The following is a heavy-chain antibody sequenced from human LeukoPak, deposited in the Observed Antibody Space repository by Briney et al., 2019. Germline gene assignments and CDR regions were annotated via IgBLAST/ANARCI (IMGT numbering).Heavy chain of an antibody. CDR2: ISGSGGST. Sequence: GGAVRLSCEASGFTFSSYAMSWVRHAPGKGLEWVSSISGSGGSTYYADSVKGRFTISRDNSKNTLYLQMNSLRAEDTAVYYCAKVSGSGSFRSNWFDPWGQGTLVTVSS. V-gene: IGHV3-23*01. D-gene: IGHD3-10*01. CDR3: AKVSGSGSFRSNWFDP. CDR1: GFTFSSYA. J-gene: IGHJ5*02.